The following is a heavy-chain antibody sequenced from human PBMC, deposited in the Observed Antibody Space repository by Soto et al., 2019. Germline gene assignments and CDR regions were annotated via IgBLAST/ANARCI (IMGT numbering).Heavy chain of an antibody. V-gene: IGHV3-7*01. D-gene: IGHD2-15*01. J-gene: IGHJ5*02. CDR2: IKHDGSEK. CDR3: ARDRWLCSGENCYSVLAS. CDR1: GFTFSTYY. Sequence: EVQLVESGGYLVQPGGSLRLSCAASGFTFSTYYMNWVRQAPGKGLEWVANIKHDGSEKYYVDSVKGRFTISIDNAKNSLYLQMTSLRAEDTAVYFCARDRWLCSGENCYSVLASWGQGTLVTVSS.